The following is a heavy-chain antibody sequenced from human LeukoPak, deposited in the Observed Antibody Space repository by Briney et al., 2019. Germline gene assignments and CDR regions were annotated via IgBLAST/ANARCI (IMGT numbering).Heavy chain of an antibody. CDR1: GFTFSTYT. D-gene: IGHD3-10*01. Sequence: PGGSLRLSCAASGFTFSTYTMNWVRQAPGKGLEWVSSISSSSSYIYYADSVKGRFTIPRDNAKNSLYLQMDSLRAEDTAVYYCAREPDITMLRGVSLKFDSWGQGTLVTVSS. CDR2: ISSSSSYI. CDR3: AREPDITMLRGVSLKFDS. V-gene: IGHV3-21*01. J-gene: IGHJ4*02.